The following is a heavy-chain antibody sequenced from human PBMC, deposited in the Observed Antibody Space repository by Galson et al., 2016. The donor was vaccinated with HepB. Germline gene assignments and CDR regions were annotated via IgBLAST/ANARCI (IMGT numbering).Heavy chain of an antibody. Sequence: SLRLSCAASGFTFSDHYMDWVRQAPGKGLEWVGRTRKKTNGYTTEYAASVKGRFTISRDDSKNSLYLQMNSLKTEDTAMYCCGRVDDGASYRIDFWCQGTLVTVSS. J-gene: IGHJ4*02. CDR3: GRVDDGASYRIDF. CDR1: GFTFSDHY. CDR2: TRKKTNGYTT. D-gene: IGHD4/OR15-4a*01. V-gene: IGHV3-72*01.